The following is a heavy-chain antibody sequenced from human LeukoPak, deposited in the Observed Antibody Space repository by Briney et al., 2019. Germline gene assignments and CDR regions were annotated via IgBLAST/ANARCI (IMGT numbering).Heavy chain of an antibody. CDR3: AKAPVTTCRGAFCYPFDY. V-gene: IGHV3-23*02. D-gene: IGHD2-15*01. Sequence: GGSLRLSCATARLSFSSYSMSWVRQAPGEGMEWVSSMSSSDERRYYGASVRGRFSISRHTSRSTLYLQTNSRRAEDAGIYVCAKAPVTTCRGAFCYPFDYWGEETLVSVSS. CDR1: RLSFSSYS. CDR2: MSSSDERR. J-gene: IGHJ4*02.